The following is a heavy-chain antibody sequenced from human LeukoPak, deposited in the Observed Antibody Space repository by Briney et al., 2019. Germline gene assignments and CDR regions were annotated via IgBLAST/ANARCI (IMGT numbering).Heavy chain of an antibody. V-gene: IGHV4-59*08. CDR1: GGSISSYY. D-gene: IGHD2-21*02. J-gene: IGHJ4*02. CDR3: ARYLRAYCGGDCSTYYFDY. Sequence: SETLSLTCTVSGGSISSYYWSWTRQPPGKGLEWIGYIYYSGSTNYNPSLKSRVTISVDTSKNQFSLKLSSVTAADTAVYYCARYLRAYCGGDCSTYYFDYWGQGTLVTVSS. CDR2: IYYSGST.